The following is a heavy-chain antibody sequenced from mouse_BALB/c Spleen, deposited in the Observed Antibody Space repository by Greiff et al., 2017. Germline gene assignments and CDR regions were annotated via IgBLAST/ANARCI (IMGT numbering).Heavy chain of an antibody. D-gene: IGHD2-4*01. CDR1: GYSITSGYS. CDR2: IHYSGST. CDR3: AMIYYDYAWFAY. Sequence: EVKLQESGPDLVKPSQSLSLTCTVTGYSITSGYSWHWIRQFPGNKLEWMGYIHYSGSTNYNPSLKSRISITRDTSKNQFFLQLNSVTTEDTATYYCAMIYYDYAWFAYWGQGTLVTVSA. J-gene: IGHJ3*01. V-gene: IGHV3-1*02.